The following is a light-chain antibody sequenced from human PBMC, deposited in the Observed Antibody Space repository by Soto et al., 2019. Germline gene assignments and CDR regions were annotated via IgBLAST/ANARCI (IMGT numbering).Light chain of an antibody. CDR2: GAS. CDR1: QSVSSS. Sequence: EIVLTQSPGTLSLSPGDRATLSCRASQSVSSSYLAWYQQKPGQAPRLPIYGASTRATGIPARFSGSGSGTEFTLTISSLQSEDFAVYYCQQYNNWPPVTFGQGTKVDIK. J-gene: IGKJ1*01. V-gene: IGKV3-15*01. CDR3: QQYNNWPPVT.